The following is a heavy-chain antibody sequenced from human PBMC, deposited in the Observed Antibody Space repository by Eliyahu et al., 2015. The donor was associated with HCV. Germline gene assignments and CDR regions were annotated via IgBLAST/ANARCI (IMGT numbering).Heavy chain of an antibody. CDR3: ARDPTTNIVGATTGYGMDV. Sequence: QVQLQESGPGLVKPSQTLSLTCTVSGGSISSGSYYWSWIRQPAGKGLEWIGRIYTSGSTNYNPSLKSRVTISVDTSKNQFSLKLSSVTAADTAVYYCARDPTTNIVGATTGYGMDVWGQGTTVTVSS. V-gene: IGHV4-61*02. J-gene: IGHJ6*02. CDR2: IYTSGST. D-gene: IGHD1-26*01. CDR1: GGSISSGSYY.